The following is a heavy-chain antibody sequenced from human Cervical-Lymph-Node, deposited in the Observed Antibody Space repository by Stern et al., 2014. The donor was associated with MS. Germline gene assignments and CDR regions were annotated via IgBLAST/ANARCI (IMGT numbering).Heavy chain of an antibody. CDR3: GSVFEF. Sequence: EVQLVESGGGLVQPGESLRLSCAASGFIFSNYWMHWVRQVPGKGLVWVSRIDSAGRGTSYADSAKGRFTISRDNAKNMVYLQMNSLRTEDTAVYYCGSVFEFWGQGTLVTVSS. D-gene: IGHD3-10*02. V-gene: IGHV3-74*02. J-gene: IGHJ4*02. CDR1: GFIFSNYW. CDR2: IDSAGRGT.